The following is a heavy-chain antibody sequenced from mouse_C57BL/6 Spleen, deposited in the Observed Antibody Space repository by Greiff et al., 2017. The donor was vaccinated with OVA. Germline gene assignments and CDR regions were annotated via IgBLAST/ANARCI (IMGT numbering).Heavy chain of an antibody. D-gene: IGHD1-1*01. CDR3: ASNYYGSSPYYAMDY. CDR1: GFTFSDYG. J-gene: IGHJ4*01. V-gene: IGHV5-17*01. CDR2: ISSGSSTI. Sequence: EVKVVESGGGLVKPGGSLKLSCAASGFTFSDYGMHWVRQAPEKGLEWVAYISSGSSTIYYADTVKGRFTISRDNAKNTLFLQMTSLRSEDTAMYYCASNYYGSSPYYAMDYWGQGTSVTVSS.